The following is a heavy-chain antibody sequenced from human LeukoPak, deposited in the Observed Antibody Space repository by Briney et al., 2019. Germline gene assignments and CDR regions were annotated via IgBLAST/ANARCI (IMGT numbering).Heavy chain of an antibody. Sequence: GESLQISCKGSGYSFTSYWIGWVRQMPEKGLEWMGIIYPGDSDTRYSPSFQGQVTISADKSISTAYLQWSSLKASDTAMYYCARHRRIAAAGTTSDLDYWGQGTLVTVSS. D-gene: IGHD6-13*01. CDR2: IYPGDSDT. CDR3: ARHRRIAAAGTTSDLDY. V-gene: IGHV5-51*01. CDR1: GYSFTSYW. J-gene: IGHJ4*02.